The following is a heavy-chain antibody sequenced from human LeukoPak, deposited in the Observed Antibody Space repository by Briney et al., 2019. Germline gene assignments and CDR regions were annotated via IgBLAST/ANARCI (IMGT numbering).Heavy chain of an antibody. CDR2: IYPGDSDT. D-gene: IGHD5-18*01. CDR3: TTHRARRYSYELD. Sequence: GESLKISCKGSGYSFTSYWIAWVRQMPGKGLEWIGMIYPGDSDTRYSPSFRGQVTISGDKSISTAYLQWSSLKASDTAMYYCTTHRARRYSYELDWGQGTLVIVSS. CDR1: GYSFTSYW. J-gene: IGHJ4*02. V-gene: IGHV5-51*01.